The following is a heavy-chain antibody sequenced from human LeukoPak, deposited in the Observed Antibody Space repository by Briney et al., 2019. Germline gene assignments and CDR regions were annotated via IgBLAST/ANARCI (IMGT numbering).Heavy chain of an antibody. CDR1: GFTFSSYA. Sequence: GGSLRLSCAASGFTFSSYAMSWVRQAPGKGLEWVSAISGSGGSTYYADSVKGRFTISRDNSKNTLYLQMNSLRAEDTAVYYCARDETYNWNFNIVLMVYARPDYWGQGTLVTVSS. J-gene: IGHJ4*02. CDR3: ARDETYNWNFNIVLMVYARPDY. D-gene: IGHD2-8*01. CDR2: ISGSGGST. V-gene: IGHV3-23*01.